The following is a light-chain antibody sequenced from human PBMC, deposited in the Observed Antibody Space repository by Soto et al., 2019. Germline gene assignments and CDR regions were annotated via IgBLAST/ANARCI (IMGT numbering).Light chain of an antibody. V-gene: IGKV3-15*01. CDR2: GAS. J-gene: IGKJ1*01. CDR3: QQYSNWPWT. Sequence: EIMMTQSPAALSVSLVARATLSCRASQSVSSNFAWFQQKPGQAPRLLIYGASTRATGIPARFSGSGSGTEFTLTISSLQSEDFAVYYCQQYSNWPWTFGQGTKVDIK. CDR1: QSVSSN.